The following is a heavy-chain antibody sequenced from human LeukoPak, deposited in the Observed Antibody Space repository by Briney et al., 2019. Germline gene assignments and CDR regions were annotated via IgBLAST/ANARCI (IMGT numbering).Heavy chain of an antibody. CDR1: GFTFSSYA. Sequence: GGSLRLSCAASGFTFSSYAMSWVRQAPGKGLEWVSAISGSGGSTYYADSVKGRFTISRNNSKNTLYLQMNSLRAEDTAVCYCAKDPAFMITFGGVIDWGQGTLVTVSS. CDR3: AKDPAFMITFGGVID. CDR2: ISGSGGST. V-gene: IGHV3-23*01. D-gene: IGHD3-16*02. J-gene: IGHJ4*02.